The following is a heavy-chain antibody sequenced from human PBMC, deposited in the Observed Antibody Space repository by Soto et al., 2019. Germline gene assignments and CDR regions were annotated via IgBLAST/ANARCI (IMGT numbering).Heavy chain of an antibody. J-gene: IGHJ5*02. CDR2: IYYSGST. Sequence: TSETLSLTCTVSGGSISSGGYYLICIRQHPWKGLEWIGYIYYSGSTYYNPSLKSRVTISVDTSKNQFSLKLSSVTAADTAVYYCARVPNGYLIGQNWFDPWGQGTLVTVSS. V-gene: IGHV4-31*03. CDR1: GGSISSGGYY. D-gene: IGHD3-22*01. CDR3: ARVPNGYLIGQNWFDP.